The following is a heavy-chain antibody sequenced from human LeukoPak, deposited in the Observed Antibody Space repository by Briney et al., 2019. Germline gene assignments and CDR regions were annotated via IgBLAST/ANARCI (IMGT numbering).Heavy chain of an antibody. CDR3: ARKYGDSHDAFDI. V-gene: IGHV1-69*06. Sequence: SVKVSCKASVGTFSSYAISWVRQAPGQGLEWMGGIIPIFGTANYAQKFQGRVTITADKSTSTAYMELSSLRSEDTAVYYCARKYGDSHDAFDIWGQGTMVTVSS. CDR1: VGTFSSYA. J-gene: IGHJ3*02. D-gene: IGHD4-17*01. CDR2: IIPIFGTA.